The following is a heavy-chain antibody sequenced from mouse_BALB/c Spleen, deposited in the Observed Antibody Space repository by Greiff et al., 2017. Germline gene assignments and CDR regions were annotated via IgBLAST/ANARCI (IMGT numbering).Heavy chain of an antibody. CDR2: IDPANGNT. V-gene: IGHV14-3*02. J-gene: IGHJ4*01. Sequence: VQLQQSGAELVKPGASVKLSCTASGFNIKDTYMHWVKQRPEQGLEWIGRIDPANGNTKYDPKFQGKATITADTSSNTAYLQLSSLTSEDTAVYYCARKRLRYYYVMDYWGQGTSVTVSS. CDR3: ARKRLRYYYVMDY. D-gene: IGHD1-2*01. CDR1: GFNIKDTY.